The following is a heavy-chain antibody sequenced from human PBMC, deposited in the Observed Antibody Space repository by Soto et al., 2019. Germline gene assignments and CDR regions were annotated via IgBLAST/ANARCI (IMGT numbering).Heavy chain of an antibody. CDR2: IIPILGTA. J-gene: IGHJ6*02. D-gene: IGHD2-2*01. Sequence: QVKLVQSGAEVKKPGSSVKVSCKASGGTFSSYAISWVRQAPGQGLEWMGGIIPILGTANYAQKFQGRVTLTADESTSTADMELSSLRSEDTAVYYCARHVPAAGSYYSIDVGGQATTVTVTS. V-gene: IGHV1-69*12. CDR1: GGTFSSYA. CDR3: ARHVPAAGSYYSIDV.